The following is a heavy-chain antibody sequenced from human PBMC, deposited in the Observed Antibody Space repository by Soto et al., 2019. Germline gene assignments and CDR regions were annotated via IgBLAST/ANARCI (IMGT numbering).Heavy chain of an antibody. CDR2: VSTSGGTT. Sequence: EVQLLESGGGLVQPGGSLRLSCVASGFTFSNYAMSWVRQAPGKGLEWVSSVSTSGGTTFYADSVKGRFIISRDNSENTLYLQMNSLRAADTAGYYCAKGMTDFCDDPGCTPIDYWGQGTLVTVSS. CDR3: AKGMTDFCDDPGCTPIDY. CDR1: GFTFSNYA. J-gene: IGHJ4*02. V-gene: IGHV3-23*01. D-gene: IGHD2-15*01.